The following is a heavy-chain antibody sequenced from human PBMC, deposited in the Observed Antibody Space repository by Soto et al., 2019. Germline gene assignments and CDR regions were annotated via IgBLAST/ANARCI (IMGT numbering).Heavy chain of an antibody. CDR3: AHSDGGYEIIYFDF. CDR2: IYYNDDR. J-gene: IGHJ4*02. CDR1: GFSFTTAGVA. D-gene: IGHD5-12*01. V-gene: IGHV2-5*01. Sequence: GSGPTLVNPTQTLTLTCTFSGFSFTTAGVAVGWIRQTPGGALEWLTLIYYNDDRRFSPSLKTRLTITGDTSKNQVVLSLTNVDPGETATYFCAHSDGGYEIIYFDFWGQGIPVTVSS.